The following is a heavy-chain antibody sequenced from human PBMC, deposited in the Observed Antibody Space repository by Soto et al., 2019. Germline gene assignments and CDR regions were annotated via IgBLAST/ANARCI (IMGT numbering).Heavy chain of an antibody. CDR2: ISAYNGNT. D-gene: IGHD3-3*01. J-gene: IGHJ6*03. V-gene: IGHV1-18*01. CDR3: ARVEVFWSGYNYYYMDV. CDR1: GYTFTSYV. Sequence: GASVKVSCKASGYTFTSYVISWVRHAPGQGLEWMGWISAYNGNTNYAQKLQGRVTMTTDTSTSTAYMELRSLRSDDTAVYYCARVEVFWSGYNYYYMDVWGKGTTVTVSS.